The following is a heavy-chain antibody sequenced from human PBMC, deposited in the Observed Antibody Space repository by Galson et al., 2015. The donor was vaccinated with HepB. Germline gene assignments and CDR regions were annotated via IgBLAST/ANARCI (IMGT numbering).Heavy chain of an antibody. D-gene: IGHD5-18*01. CDR3: ARVRYGYGYDTGFDY. CDR1: GFTVSSNY. Sequence: SLRLSCAASGFTVSSNYMSWVRQAPGKGLEWVSVIYSGGTTYYADSVKGRFTISRHNSKNTLYLQMNSLRAEDTAVYFCARVRYGYGYDTGFDYWGQGTLVTASA. J-gene: IGHJ4*02. V-gene: IGHV3-53*04. CDR2: IYSGGTT.